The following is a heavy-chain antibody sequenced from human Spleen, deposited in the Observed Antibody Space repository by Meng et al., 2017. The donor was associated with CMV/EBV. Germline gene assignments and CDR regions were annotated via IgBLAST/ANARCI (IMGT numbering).Heavy chain of an antibody. CDR3: ARDRLAGYSSGWYYYGMDV. CDR1: GGSLSDYY. CDR2: IYYSGST. V-gene: IGHV4-59*01. D-gene: IGHD6-19*01. Sequence: SETLSLTCTVSGGSLSDYYWSWIRQPPGRGLEWIGYIYYSGSTNYNPSLKSRVTISVDTSKNQFSLKLSSVTAADAAVYYCARDRLAGYSSGWYYYGMDVWGQGTTVTVSS. J-gene: IGHJ6*02.